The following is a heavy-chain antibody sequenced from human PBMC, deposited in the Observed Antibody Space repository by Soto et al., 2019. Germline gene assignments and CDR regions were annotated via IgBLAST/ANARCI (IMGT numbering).Heavy chain of an antibody. V-gene: IGHV3-30*18. CDR3: AKDLREMATIRPDY. D-gene: IGHD5-12*01. J-gene: IGHJ4*02. Sequence: QVQLVESGGGVVQPGRSLRLSCAASGFTFSSFGIHWVRQAPGKGLKWVAVISYDGIDKNYADSVKGRFTISRENSKNMVYLQMNSLRAEDTAVYYCAKDLREMATIRPDYWGQGILVTVSS. CDR1: GFTFSSFG. CDR2: ISYDGIDK.